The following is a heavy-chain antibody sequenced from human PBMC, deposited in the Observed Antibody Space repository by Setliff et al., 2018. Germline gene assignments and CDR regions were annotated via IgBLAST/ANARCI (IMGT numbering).Heavy chain of an antibody. D-gene: IGHD3-10*01. J-gene: IGHJ4*02. CDR3: ARHLLVQGTYHFDY. CDR2: ISTSGST. CDR1: GGSIINSYY. V-gene: IGHV4-4*07. Sequence: PSETLSLTCTVSGGSIINSYYWSWIRQPAGKGLEWIGRISTSGSTNYNPSLKGRVTLSVDTTKNQFSLKLTSMTAADTAVYFCARHLLVQGTYHFDYWGQGSPVTVSS.